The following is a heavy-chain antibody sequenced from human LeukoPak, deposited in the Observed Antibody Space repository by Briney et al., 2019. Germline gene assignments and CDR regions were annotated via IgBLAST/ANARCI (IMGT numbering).Heavy chain of an antibody. V-gene: IGHV1-18*01. J-gene: IGHJ4*02. CDR1: GYTLTSYG. CDR2: ISAYNGNT. D-gene: IGHD2-2*01. CDR3: ARMEIGSCPLY. Sequence: GGSVKDSCMASGYTLTSYGISWVRQAPAQGLEWMGRISAYNGNTNYAQTLQGRVTMTPDTSPSTPYMELRSLRYDDTAVYYCARMEIGSCPLYWGEGTLVTVSS.